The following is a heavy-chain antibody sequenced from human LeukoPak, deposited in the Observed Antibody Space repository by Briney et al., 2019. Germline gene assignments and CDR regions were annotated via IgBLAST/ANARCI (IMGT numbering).Heavy chain of an antibody. Sequence: ASVKVSCKASGYTFTSYDINWVRQATGQGLEWMGWMNPNSGNTGYAQKFQGRVTMTRNTSISTAYMELSSLRSEDTAVYYCARAGSPYYYYYMDVWGKGTTVTVSS. D-gene: IGHD3-10*01. CDR1: GYTFTSYD. J-gene: IGHJ6*03. CDR2: MNPNSGNT. V-gene: IGHV1-8*01. CDR3: ARAGSPYYYYYMDV.